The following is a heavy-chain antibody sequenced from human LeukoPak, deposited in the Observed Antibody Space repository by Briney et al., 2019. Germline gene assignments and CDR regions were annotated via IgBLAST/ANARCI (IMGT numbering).Heavy chain of an antibody. D-gene: IGHD2-21*01. V-gene: IGHV4-39*07. CDR3: ARGHSPFDY. J-gene: IGHJ4*02. CDR1: GGSISSSSYY. Sequence: SETLSLTCTVSGGSISSSSYYWGWIRQPPGKGLEWIGSIYYSGGTYYNPSLKSRVTISVDTSKNQFSLKLSSVTAADTAVYYCARGHSPFDYWGQGTLVTVSS. CDR2: IYYSGGT.